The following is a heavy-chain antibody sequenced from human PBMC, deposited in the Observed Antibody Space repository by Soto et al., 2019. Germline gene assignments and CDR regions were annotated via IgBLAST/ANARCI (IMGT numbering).Heavy chain of an antibody. CDR2: INHSGST. CDR3: ARGPKQWLVLFAFDI. CDR1: GGSFSGYY. D-gene: IGHD6-19*01. Sequence: SETLSLTCAVYGGSFSGYYWSWIRQPPGKGLEWIGEINHSGSTNYNPSLKSRVTISVDTSKNQFSLKLSSVTAADTAVYYCARGPKQWLVLFAFDIWGQGTMVTVSS. V-gene: IGHV4-34*01. J-gene: IGHJ3*02.